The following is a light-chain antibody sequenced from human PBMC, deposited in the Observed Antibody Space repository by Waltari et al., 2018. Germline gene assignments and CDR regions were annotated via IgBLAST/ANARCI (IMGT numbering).Light chain of an antibody. CDR2: DES. CDR1: QSISSF. Sequence: EIVLTQSPATLSLSPGERATLSCRASQSISSFLAWYQQNPGQAPRLLIYDESNMATGIPARFGGSGSETDFTLTISSLEPEDRAVYYCQHRSNWPPEFTFGPGTKVYIK. J-gene: IGKJ3*01. V-gene: IGKV3-11*01. CDR3: QHRSNWPPEFT.